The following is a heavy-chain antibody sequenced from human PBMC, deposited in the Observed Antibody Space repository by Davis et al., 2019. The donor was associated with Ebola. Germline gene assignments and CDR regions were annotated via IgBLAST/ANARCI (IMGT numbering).Heavy chain of an antibody. Sequence: SVKVSCKTSGGSFSSHPISWVRQAPRQGLEWMGGIIPIFDTPHYAQKFQGRITITGDASTSTAYMELSSLRSEDTAVYYCAREGGRYYDSSGYVFDIWGQGTMVKVSS. V-gene: IGHV1-69*13. CDR3: AREGGRYYDSSGYVFDI. J-gene: IGHJ3*02. CDR2: IIPIFDTP. CDR1: GGSFSSHP. D-gene: IGHD3-22*01.